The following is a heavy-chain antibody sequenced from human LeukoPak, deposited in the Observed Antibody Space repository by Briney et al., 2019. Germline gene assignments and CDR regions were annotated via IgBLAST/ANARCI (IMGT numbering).Heavy chain of an antibody. CDR3: ARDKGPYYYDSSGWFPYYYYGMDV. J-gene: IGHJ6*02. Sequence: PGGSLRLSCAASGFTFSDYYMSWIRQAPGEGLEWVSYISSSSSYTNYADSVKGRFTISRDNAKNSLYLQMNSLRAEDTAVYYCARDKGPYYYDSSGWFPYYYYGMDVWGQGTTVTVSS. V-gene: IGHV3-11*06. CDR2: ISSSSSYT. CDR1: GFTFSDYY. D-gene: IGHD3-22*01.